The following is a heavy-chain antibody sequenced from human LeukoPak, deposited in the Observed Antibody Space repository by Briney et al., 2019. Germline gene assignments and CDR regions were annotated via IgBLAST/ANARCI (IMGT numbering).Heavy chain of an antibody. CDR3: ARHGSGWSLDY. Sequence: PSETLSLTCKVSGGSISSYYWSWFRQPPGKGLEWIGYIYNSGSTTYNPSLKSRVTISVDTSKNQFSLKLTSVTATDTAVYYCARHGSGWSLDYWGQGALVTVSS. CDR1: GGSISSYY. D-gene: IGHD6-19*01. V-gene: IGHV4-59*01. J-gene: IGHJ4*02. CDR2: IYNSGST.